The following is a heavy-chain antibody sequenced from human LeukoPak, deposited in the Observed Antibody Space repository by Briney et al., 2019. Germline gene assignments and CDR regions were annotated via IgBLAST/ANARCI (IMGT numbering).Heavy chain of an antibody. CDR1: GGSISSGSYY. J-gene: IGHJ4*02. V-gene: IGHV4-61*02. Sequence: SQTLSLTCSVSGVSGGSISSGSYYWSWIRQPAGKGLEWIGRIYTSGSTNYNPSLKSRVTISVDTSKNQFSLKLSSVTAADTAVYYCAREIAVAGTFFDYWGQGTLVTVSS. CDR3: AREIAVAGTFFDY. CDR2: IYTSGST. D-gene: IGHD6-19*01.